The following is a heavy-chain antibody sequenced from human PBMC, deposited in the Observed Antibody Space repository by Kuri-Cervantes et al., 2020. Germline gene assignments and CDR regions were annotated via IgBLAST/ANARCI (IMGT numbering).Heavy chain of an antibody. V-gene: IGHV1-3*01. Sequence: ASVKVSCKASGYTFTSYAMHWVRQAPGQRLEWMGWINAGNGNTRYSQKFQGRVTITRDTSASTAYMELSSLRSEDTAVYYRARIHYYYYGMDVWGQGTTVTVSS. CDR3: ARIHYYYYGMDV. CDR2: INAGNGNT. CDR1: GYTFTSYA. J-gene: IGHJ6*02.